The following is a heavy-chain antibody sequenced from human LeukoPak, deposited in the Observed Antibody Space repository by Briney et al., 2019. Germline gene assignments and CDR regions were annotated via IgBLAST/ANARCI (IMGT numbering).Heavy chain of an antibody. CDR2: IKEDGSDR. Sequence: GGSLRLSCAAPGLPFKWYWMGWVRQAPGKGLEWVANIKEDGSDRNYVDSVRGRFTISRDNARSSLFLQMNSLRAEDTAVYYCTRDSVWGQGTLVTVSS. J-gene: IGHJ4*02. CDR3: TRDSV. CDR1: GLPFKWYW. V-gene: IGHV3-7*01.